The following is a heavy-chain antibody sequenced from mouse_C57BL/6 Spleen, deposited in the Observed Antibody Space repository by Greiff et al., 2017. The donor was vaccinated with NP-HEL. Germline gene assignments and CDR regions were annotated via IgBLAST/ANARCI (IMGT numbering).Heavy chain of an antibody. CDR3: ARTASIKY. CDR2: ISYSGST. V-gene: IGHV3-2*02. J-gene: IGHJ2*01. D-gene: IGHD1-2*01. CDR1: GYSITSGYG. Sequence: VQLKESGPGLVKPSQSLSLTCTVTGYSITSGYGWNWIRQFPGNKLEWMGYISYSGSTNYNPSLKSRISITRDTSKNQFFLQLNSVTTEDTATYYWARTASIKYWCQGTTLTVSS.